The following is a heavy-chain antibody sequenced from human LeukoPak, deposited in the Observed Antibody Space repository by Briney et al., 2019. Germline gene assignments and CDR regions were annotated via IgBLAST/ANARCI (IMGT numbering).Heavy chain of an antibody. Sequence: PSETLSLTCTVSGGSISSGGYYWSWLRQHPGKGLEWVGYIYCSGSTYYNPSLKSRVTISVDTSKNQFSLKLSSVTAADTAVYYCASGFGESYYFDYWGQGTLVTVSS. CDR3: ASGFGESYYFDY. J-gene: IGHJ4*02. V-gene: IGHV4-31*03. D-gene: IGHD3-10*01. CDR2: IYCSGST. CDR1: GGSISSGGYY.